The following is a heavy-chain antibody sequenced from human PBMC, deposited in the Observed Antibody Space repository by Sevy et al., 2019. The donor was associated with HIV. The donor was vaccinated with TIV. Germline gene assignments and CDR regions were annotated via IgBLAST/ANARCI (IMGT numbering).Heavy chain of an antibody. D-gene: IGHD3-16*01. J-gene: IGHJ3*02. V-gene: IGHV1-58*01. CDR3: AAEDMTTFGGPLRVFNM. CDR1: GIIFSNSA. Sequence: ASVKVSCTASGIIFSNSAVQWVRQTRGPRLEWIGWIVVGSGVSNYALKFQERVTISRDMSTRTAYMELSSLRSEDTAVYYCAAEDMTTFGGPLRVFNMWGQGTMVTVSS. CDR2: IVVGSGVS.